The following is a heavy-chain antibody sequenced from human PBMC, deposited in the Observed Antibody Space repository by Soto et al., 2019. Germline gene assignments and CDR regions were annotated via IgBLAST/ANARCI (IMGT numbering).Heavy chain of an antibody. D-gene: IGHD2-2*01. CDR3: ARGTFVKGYYYYGMDV. J-gene: IGHJ6*02. CDR1: GYTFTSYY. Sequence: ASVXVSCKACGYTFTSYYMHWVRQAPGQGLEWMGIINPSGGSTSYAQKFQGRVTMTRDTSTSTVYMELSSLRSEDTAVYYCARGTFVKGYYYYGMDVWGQGTTVTVSS. CDR2: INPSGGST. V-gene: IGHV1-46*01.